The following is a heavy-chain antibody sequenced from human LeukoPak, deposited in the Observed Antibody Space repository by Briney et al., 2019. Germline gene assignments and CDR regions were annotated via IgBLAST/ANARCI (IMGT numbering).Heavy chain of an antibody. D-gene: IGHD2-15*01. CDR3: ARRPSRYCSGGSCYGGTFDY. CDR2: IYYSGST. V-gene: IGHV4-39*01. Sequence: SETLSLTCTVSGGSISSSSYYWGWLRQPPGKGLEWIGSIYYSGSTYYNPSLKSRVTISVDTSKNQFSLKLSSVTAADTAVYYCARRPSRYCSGGSCYGGTFDYWGQGTLVTVSS. J-gene: IGHJ4*02. CDR1: GGSISSSSYY.